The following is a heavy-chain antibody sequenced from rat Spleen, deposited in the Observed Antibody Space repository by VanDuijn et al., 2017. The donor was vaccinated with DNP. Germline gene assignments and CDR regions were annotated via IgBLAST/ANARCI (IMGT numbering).Heavy chain of an antibody. CDR2: ISYFGDNT. V-gene: IGHV5-22*01. CDR3: ARHGYGSYYAMDA. J-gene: IGHJ4*01. CDR1: GFTFSDYY. D-gene: IGHD1-3*01. Sequence: EVQLVESGGGLVQPGRSLKLSCAASGFTFSDYYMAWVRPAPTKGLELVAYISYFGDNTYSGDSVKGRFTISRDNAQNTLYLQMSKLGSEDTAIYYCARHGYGSYYAMDAWGQGTSVTVSS.